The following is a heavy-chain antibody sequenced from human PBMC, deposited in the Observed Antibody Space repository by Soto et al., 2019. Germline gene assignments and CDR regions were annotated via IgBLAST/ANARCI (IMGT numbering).Heavy chain of an antibody. CDR1: GGSICSGGYS. Sequence: SETLSLTCAVSGGSICSGGYSWSWIRQPPGKGLEWIGYIYHSGSTYYNPSLKSRVTISVDRSKNQFSLKLSSVTAADTAVYYCARLRNDYYDSSVGWFDPWGQGTLVTVSS. D-gene: IGHD3-22*01. J-gene: IGHJ5*02. CDR2: IYHSGST. CDR3: ARLRNDYYDSSVGWFDP. V-gene: IGHV4-30-2*01.